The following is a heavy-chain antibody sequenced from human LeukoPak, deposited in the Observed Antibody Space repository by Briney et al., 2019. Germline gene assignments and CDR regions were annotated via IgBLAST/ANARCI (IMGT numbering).Heavy chain of an antibody. D-gene: IGHD5-18*01. J-gene: IGHJ4*02. Sequence: SETLSLTCTVSGGSISSYYWSWIRQPPGKGLEWIGYIYYSGSTNYNPSLKSRVTISVDTSKNQFSLKLTSVTAADTAVYYCATAYRYGYRFDYWGQGTLVTVSS. CDR1: GGSISSYY. CDR2: IYYSGST. CDR3: ATAYRYGYRFDY. V-gene: IGHV4-59*08.